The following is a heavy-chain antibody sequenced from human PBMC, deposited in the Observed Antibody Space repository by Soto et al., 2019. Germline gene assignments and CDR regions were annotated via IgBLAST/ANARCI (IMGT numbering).Heavy chain of an antibody. V-gene: IGHV3-21*01. J-gene: IGHJ6*02. Sequence: VGSLRLSCAASGFTFSSYSMNWVRQAPGKGLEWVSSISSSSSYIYYADSVKGRFTISRDNAKNSLYLQMNSLITEDTALYYCAREPEWLGMDVRGQGTTVTVSS. CDR3: AREPEWLGMDV. CDR1: GFTFSSYS. CDR2: ISSSSSYI. D-gene: IGHD3-3*01.